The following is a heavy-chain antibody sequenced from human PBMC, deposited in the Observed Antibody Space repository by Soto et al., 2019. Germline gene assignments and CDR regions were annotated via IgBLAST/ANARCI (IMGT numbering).Heavy chain of an antibody. J-gene: IGHJ4*02. D-gene: IGHD2-21*02. CDR2: IDPSDSYT. V-gene: IGHV5-10-1*01. Sequence: GESLKISCKGSGYSFTSYWISWVRQMPGKGLEWMGRIDPSDSYTNYSPSFQGHVTISADKSISTAYLQWSSLKASDTAMYYCARNIVVVTAIREFDYWGQGTLVTVSS. CDR3: ARNIVVVTAIREFDY. CDR1: GYSFTSYW.